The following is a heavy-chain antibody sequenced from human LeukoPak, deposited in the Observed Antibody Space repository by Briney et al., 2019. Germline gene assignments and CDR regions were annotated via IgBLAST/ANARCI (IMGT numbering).Heavy chain of an antibody. J-gene: IGHJ5*02. CDR1: GFTFSSYA. Sequence: GGSLRLSCAASGFTFSSYAMSWVRQAPGKGLEWVSAISGSGGSAYYADSVKGRFTISRDNSTNTLYLQMNSLRAEDTAVYYCAKGGSSWYGWFDPWGQGTLVTVSS. V-gene: IGHV3-23*01. D-gene: IGHD6-13*01. CDR2: ISGSGGSA. CDR3: AKGGSSWYGWFDP.